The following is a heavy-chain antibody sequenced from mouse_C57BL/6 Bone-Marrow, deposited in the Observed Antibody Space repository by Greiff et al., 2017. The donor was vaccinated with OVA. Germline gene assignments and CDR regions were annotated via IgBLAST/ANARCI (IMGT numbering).Heavy chain of an antibody. CDR1: GFSLTSYG. V-gene: IGHV2-2*01. CDR3: ASPITTVGLDY. CDR2: IWSGGST. J-gene: IGHJ2*01. Sequence: QVQLKQSGPGLVQPSQSLSITCTVSGFSLTSYGVHWVRQSPGKGLEWLGVIWSGGSTDYNAAFISRLSISKDNSKSQVFFKMNSLQADDTAIYYCASPITTVGLDYWGQGTTLTVSS. D-gene: IGHD1-1*01.